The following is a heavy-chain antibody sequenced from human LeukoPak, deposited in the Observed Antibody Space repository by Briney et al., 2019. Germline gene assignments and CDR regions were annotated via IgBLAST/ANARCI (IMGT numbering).Heavy chain of an antibody. J-gene: IGHJ4*02. CDR3: ARDLPGIAAAGTGQVGRTSAYYFDY. CDR1: GGSFSGYY. CDR2: INHSGST. V-gene: IGHV4-34*01. Sequence: SETLSLTCAVYGGSFSGYYWSWIRQPPGKGLEWIGEINHSGSTNYNPSLKSRVTISVDTSKNQFSLKLSSVTAADTPVYYCARDLPGIAAAGTGQVGRTSAYYFDYWGQGTLVTVSS. D-gene: IGHD6-13*01.